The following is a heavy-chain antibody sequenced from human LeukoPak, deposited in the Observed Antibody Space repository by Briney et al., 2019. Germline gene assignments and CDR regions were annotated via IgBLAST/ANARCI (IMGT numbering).Heavy chain of an antibody. CDR3: ASPAVWEKLSLRY. V-gene: IGHV3-53*01. J-gene: IGHJ4*02. CDR2: HYSGGST. D-gene: IGHD3-16*02. CDR1: GFTVSSKY. Sequence: GGSLRLSCAASGFTVSSKYMVWVSQAPGKGLEWVSVHYSGGSTYYADSVKGRFTISRDNSQNPVYLQMNNLRAEDTAVYYCASPAVWEKLSLRYWGQGTLVTVSS.